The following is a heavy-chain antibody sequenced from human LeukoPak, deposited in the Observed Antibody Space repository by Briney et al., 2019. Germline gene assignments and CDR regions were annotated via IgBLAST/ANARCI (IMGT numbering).Heavy chain of an antibody. CDR2: MNPNSGNT. Sequence: ASVKVSCKASGYTFTTYDINWVRQATGHQGLEWMGWMNPNSGNTGYAQKFQGRVSMTRDTSISTAYMDLSRLRSDDTAVYYCVQFELDYWGQGTLVTVSS. CDR1: GYTFTTYD. V-gene: IGHV1-8*01. J-gene: IGHJ4*02. D-gene: IGHD1-7*01. CDR3: VQFELDY.